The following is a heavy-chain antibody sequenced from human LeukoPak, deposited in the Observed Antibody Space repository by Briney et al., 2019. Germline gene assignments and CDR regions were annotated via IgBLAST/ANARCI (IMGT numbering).Heavy chain of an antibody. Sequence: SETLSLTCTVSGGSISSGDYYWSWIRQPPGKGLEWIGYIYYSESTYYNPSLKSRVTISVDTSKNQFSLKLSSVTAADTAVYYCASHIVVVPAAIHPVDYWGQGTLVTVSS. D-gene: IGHD2-2*01. J-gene: IGHJ4*02. CDR3: ASHIVVVPAAIHPVDY. CDR1: GGSISSGDYY. V-gene: IGHV4-30-4*01. CDR2: IYYSEST.